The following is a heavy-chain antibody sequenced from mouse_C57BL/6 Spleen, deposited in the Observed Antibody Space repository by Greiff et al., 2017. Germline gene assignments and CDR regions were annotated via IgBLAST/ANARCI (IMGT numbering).Heavy chain of an antibody. D-gene: IGHD2-3*01. Sequence: QVQLQQPGAELVKPGASVKLSCKASGYTFTSYWMQWVKQRPGQGLEWIGEIDPSASYTNYNHKFTGKATLTVDTSTSTAYMQLSSLTSEDSAVYYCARSLRWLLRFAYWGQGTLVTVSA. CDR3: ARSLRWLLRFAY. J-gene: IGHJ3*01. V-gene: IGHV1-50*01. CDR2: IDPSASYT. CDR1: GYTFTSYW.